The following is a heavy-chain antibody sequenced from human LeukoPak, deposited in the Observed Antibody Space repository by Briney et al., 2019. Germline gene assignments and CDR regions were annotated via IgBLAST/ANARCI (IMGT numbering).Heavy chain of an antibody. CDR1: AFSFSDYY. V-gene: IGHV3-11*04. Sequence: GGSLRLSCAASAFSFSDYYMNWIRQAPGKGLEWVSYISTSGSTIYYADSVKGRFTISRDNAKNSLYLQMNSLRAEDTAVYYCARDWGTHSPYYYYMDVWGKGPRSPSP. J-gene: IGHJ6*03. D-gene: IGHD1-14*01. CDR2: ISTSGSTI. CDR3: ARDWGTHSPYYYYMDV.